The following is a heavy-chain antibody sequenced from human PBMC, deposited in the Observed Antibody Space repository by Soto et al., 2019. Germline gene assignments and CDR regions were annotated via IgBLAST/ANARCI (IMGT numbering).Heavy chain of an antibody. Sequence: LPETLSLTCAVSGYSISSGYYWGWIRQSPGKGLEWIGSIYHSGSTYYNPSLKSRVIISVDTSKNQFSLKLSSVTAADTAVYYCARLAPIAAADGMDVWGQGTTVTVSS. V-gene: IGHV4-38-2*01. CDR1: GYSISSGYY. CDR3: ARLAPIAAADGMDV. CDR2: IYHSGST. J-gene: IGHJ6*02. D-gene: IGHD6-13*01.